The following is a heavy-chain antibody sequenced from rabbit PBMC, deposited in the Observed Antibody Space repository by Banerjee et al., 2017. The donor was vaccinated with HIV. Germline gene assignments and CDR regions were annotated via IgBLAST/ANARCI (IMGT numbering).Heavy chain of an antibody. V-gene: IGHV1S47*01. CDR1: GFDFSSYG. CDR3: AREVIASSSGYPFNL. J-gene: IGHJ4*01. CDR2: IDPVFGST. Sequence: QEQLVESGGGLVQPGGSLKLSCKASGFDFSSYGVSWVRQAPGKGLEWIGYIDPVFGSTYYANWVNGRFTISSHNAQNTLYLQLNSLTAADTATYFCAREVIASSSGYPFNLWGPGTLVTVS. D-gene: IGHD1-1*01.